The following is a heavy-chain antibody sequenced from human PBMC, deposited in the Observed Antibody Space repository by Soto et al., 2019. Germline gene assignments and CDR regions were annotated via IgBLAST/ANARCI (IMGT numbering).Heavy chain of an antibody. J-gene: IGHJ5*02. CDR2: IYSGGST. CDR1: GFTVSSNY. CDR3: ATQPGDSSSWMGLDP. Sequence: GGSPRLSCAASGFTVSSNYMSWVRQAPGKGLEWVSVIYSGGSTYYADSVKGRFTISRDNSKNTLYLQMNSLRAEDTAVYYCATQPGDSSSWMGLDPWGQGTLVTVSS. V-gene: IGHV3-66*04. D-gene: IGHD6-13*01.